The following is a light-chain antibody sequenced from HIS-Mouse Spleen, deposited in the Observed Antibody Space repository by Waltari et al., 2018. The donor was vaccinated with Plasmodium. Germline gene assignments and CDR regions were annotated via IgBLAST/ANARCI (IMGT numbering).Light chain of an antibody. Sequence: EIVLTQSPGTLSLSPGERATLSSRTTQSVSSSYLAWYQQKPGQAPRLLSYGASSRATGIPDRFSGSGSGTDFTLTISRLEPEDFAVYYCQQYGSSSWTFGQGTKVEIK. CDR2: GAS. V-gene: IGKV3-20*01. J-gene: IGKJ1*01. CDR3: QQYGSSSWT. CDR1: QSVSSSY.